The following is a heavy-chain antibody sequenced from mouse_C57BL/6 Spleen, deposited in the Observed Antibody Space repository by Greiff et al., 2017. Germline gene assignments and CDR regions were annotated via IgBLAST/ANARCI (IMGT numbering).Heavy chain of an antibody. CDR2: ISYDGSN. CDR3: ARDTARAFYFDY. J-gene: IGHJ2*01. Sequence: EVQLVESGPGLVKPSQSLSLTCSVTGYSITSGYYWNWIRQFPGNKLEWMGYISYDGSNNYNPSLKNRISITRDTSKNQFFLKLNSVTTEDTATYYCARDTARAFYFDYWGKGTTLTVSS. V-gene: IGHV3-6*01. D-gene: IGHD3-1*01. CDR1: GYSITSGYY.